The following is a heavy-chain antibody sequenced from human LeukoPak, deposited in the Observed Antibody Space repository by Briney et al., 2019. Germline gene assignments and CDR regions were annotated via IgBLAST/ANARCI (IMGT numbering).Heavy chain of an antibody. CDR3: AKEPDNGYYYDSSGYDY. J-gene: IGHJ4*02. CDR2: ISSSGGST. CDR1: GFTFSSYA. V-gene: IGHV3-23*01. Sequence: GGSLRLSCAASGFTFSSYAMSWVRQAPGKGLEWVSAISSSGGSTYYAGSVKGRFTISRDNSKNTLYLQMNSLRAEDTAVYYCAKEPDNGYYYDSSGYDYWGQGTLVTVSS. D-gene: IGHD3-22*01.